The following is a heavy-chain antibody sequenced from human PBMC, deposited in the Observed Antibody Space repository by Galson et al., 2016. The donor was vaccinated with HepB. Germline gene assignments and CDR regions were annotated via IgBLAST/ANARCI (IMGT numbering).Heavy chain of an antibody. Sequence: SVKVSCKASGGTFSSYGVSWVRQAPGQGLEWMGGIIPMFETTNYAQKFQGRVTITADKSTNTAYMELSSLRSEDTAVYYCARGTIFGVVNQYHYYYMDVWGKGTTVTVSS. D-gene: IGHD3-3*01. V-gene: IGHV1-69*06. J-gene: IGHJ6*03. CDR1: GGTFSSYG. CDR3: ARGTIFGVVNQYHYYYMDV. CDR2: IIPMFETT.